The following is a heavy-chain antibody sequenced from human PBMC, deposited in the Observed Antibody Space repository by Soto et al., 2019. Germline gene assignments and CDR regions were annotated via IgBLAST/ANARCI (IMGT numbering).Heavy chain of an antibody. CDR3: ARTRGDGYNKIFQH. Sequence: PSETLSLTCTVSGGSISSSSYYWGWIRQPPGKGLEWIGSIYYSGSTYYNPSLKSRVTISVDTSKNQFSLKLSSVTAADTAVYYCARTRGDGYNKIFQHWGQGTLVTVSS. CDR1: GGSISSSSYY. V-gene: IGHV4-39*01. J-gene: IGHJ1*01. D-gene: IGHD5-12*01. CDR2: IYYSGST.